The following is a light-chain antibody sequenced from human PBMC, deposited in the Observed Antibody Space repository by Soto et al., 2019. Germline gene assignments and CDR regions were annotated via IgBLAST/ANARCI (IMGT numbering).Light chain of an antibody. CDR1: QSVSSSY. CDR3: QQYNKWTPWT. J-gene: IGKJ1*01. V-gene: IGKV3-20*01. Sequence: NVWTHSRCTLSLPARALSTLSCRPSQSVSSSYLAWYQQKPGQAPRLLIYGASSRATGIPDRFSGSGSGTDFTLTISSLQSEDFAVYYCQQYNKWTPWTFGQVTKVDNK. CDR2: GAS.